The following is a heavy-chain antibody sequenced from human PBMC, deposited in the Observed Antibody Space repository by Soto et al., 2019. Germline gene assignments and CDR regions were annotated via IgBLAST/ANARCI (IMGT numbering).Heavy chain of an antibody. CDR1: GFTFSKYA. J-gene: IGHJ4*02. CDR3: VKEYDSSGYYPDY. V-gene: IGHV3-23*01. D-gene: IGHD3-22*01. Sequence: GSLRLSCAASGFTFSKYALTWVRQAPGKGLEWVSVISGSGGSTYFADSVKGRFTISRDNSKNTMYLQMSSLRAEDTAVYYCVKEYDSSGYYPDYWGQRTLVPVSS. CDR2: ISGSGGST.